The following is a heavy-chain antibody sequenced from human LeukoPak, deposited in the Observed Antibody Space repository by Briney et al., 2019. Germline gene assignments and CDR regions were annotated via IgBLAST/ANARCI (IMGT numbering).Heavy chain of an antibody. J-gene: IGHJ4*02. D-gene: IGHD2-21*01. V-gene: IGHV1-8*01. Sequence: GASVKFSCKASGYTFTSYDINWVRQATGQGLEWMGWMNPNSGNTGYAQKFQGRVTMTRNTSISTAYMELSSLRSEDTAVYYCARALGRSPIAPMSYWGQGTLVTVSS. CDR3: ARALGRSPIAPMSY. CDR1: GYTFTSYD. CDR2: MNPNSGNT.